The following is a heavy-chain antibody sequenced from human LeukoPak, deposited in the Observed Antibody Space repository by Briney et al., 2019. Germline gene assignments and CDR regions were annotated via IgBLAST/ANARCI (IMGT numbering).Heavy chain of an antibody. J-gene: IGHJ4*02. CDR3: ARQPGSSGWSHIELGGEFDY. Sequence: GRSLTLSCAASGFTFSSSAMHWVRQAPGKGLEWVAVVFSDGTYKYYADSVKGRFTISRDNSKNMLFLQMNSLRAEDTAVYYCARQPGSSGWSHIELGGEFDYWGQGTLVTVSS. V-gene: IGHV3-30*03. CDR2: VFSDGTYK. D-gene: IGHD6-19*01. CDR1: GFTFSSSA.